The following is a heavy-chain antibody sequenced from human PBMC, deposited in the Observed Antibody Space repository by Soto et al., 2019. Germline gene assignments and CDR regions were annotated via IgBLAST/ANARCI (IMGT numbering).Heavy chain of an antibody. Sequence: GGSLRLSCADSGFSVTDHYMTWVRQAPGKGMEWVANINQDGSDKYYVDSVKGRFTISRDNVKNSLFLQLNTLRAEDTAIYYCAGDLGVSTRSKDYWGQGTLVTVSS. CDR2: INQDGSDK. J-gene: IGHJ4*02. D-gene: IGHD1-1*01. CDR3: AGDLGVSTRSKDY. V-gene: IGHV3-7*03. CDR1: GFSVTDHY.